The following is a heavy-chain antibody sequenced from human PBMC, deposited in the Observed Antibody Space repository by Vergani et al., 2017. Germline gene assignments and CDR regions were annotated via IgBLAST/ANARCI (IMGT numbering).Heavy chain of an antibody. CDR3: ARGDPYDILTGYYKGYYYGMDV. J-gene: IGHJ6*02. V-gene: IGHV1-69*12. D-gene: IGHD3-9*01. CDR1: GGTFSSYA. Sequence: QVQLVQSGAEVKKPGSSVKVSCKASGGTFSSYAISWVRQAPGQGLEWMVGIIPIFGTANYAQKFQGRVTITADESTSTAYMELGSLRSEDTAVYYCARGDPYDILTGYYKGYYYGMDVWGQGTTVTVSS. CDR2: IIPIFGTA.